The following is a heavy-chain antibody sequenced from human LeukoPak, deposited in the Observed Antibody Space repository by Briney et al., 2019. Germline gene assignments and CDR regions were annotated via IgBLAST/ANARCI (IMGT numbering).Heavy chain of an antibody. D-gene: IGHD6-13*01. CDR3: ARDLGDPYSSSWYWYFDL. Sequence: ASVKVSCKASGYTFSSYYLHWVRQAPGQGLEWMGWINPNSGGTNYAQKFQGRVTMTRDTSISTAYMELSRLRSDDTAVYYCARDLGDPYSSSWYWYFDLWGRGTLVTVSS. V-gene: IGHV1-2*02. J-gene: IGHJ2*01. CDR1: GYTFSSYY. CDR2: INPNSGGT.